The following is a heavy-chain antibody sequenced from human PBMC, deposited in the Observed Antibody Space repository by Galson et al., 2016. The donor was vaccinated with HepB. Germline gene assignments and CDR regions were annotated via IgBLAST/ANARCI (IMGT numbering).Heavy chain of an antibody. CDR1: GFSFSSSA. V-gene: IGHV3-30*04. Sequence: SLRLSCAASGFSFSSSAMHWVRQAPGKGLEWVAVISYHGSNKYYVDSVKGRFTISRDNSKNTLYLQMNSLRAEDTAMYYCARDGYYYGSGSYGAATYWGQGTPVTVSS. J-gene: IGHJ4*02. CDR3: ARDGYYYGSGSYGAATY. CDR2: ISYHGSNK. D-gene: IGHD3-10*01.